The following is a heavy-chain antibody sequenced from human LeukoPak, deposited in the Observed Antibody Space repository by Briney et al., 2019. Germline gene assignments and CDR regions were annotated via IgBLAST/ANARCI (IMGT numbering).Heavy chain of an antibody. CDR3: ARRQLVDY. J-gene: IGHJ4*02. Sequence: GGSLRLSCAASGFTFSSYSMTWVRQAPGKGLEWVSYISSSSSTIYYADSVKGRFTISRDNAKNSLYLQMNSLRAEDTAVYYCARRQLVDYWGQGTLVTVSS. D-gene: IGHD6-6*01. CDR1: GFTFSSYS. V-gene: IGHV3-48*01. CDR2: ISSSSSTI.